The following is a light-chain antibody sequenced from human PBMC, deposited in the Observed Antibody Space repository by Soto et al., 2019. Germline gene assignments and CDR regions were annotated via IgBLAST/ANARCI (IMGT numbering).Light chain of an antibody. Sequence: QSVLTQPPSVSAAPGQKVTISCSGTSSNIGQNYVSWYQQLPGTAPKLLIYENNKRPSGIPDRFSGSKSGTSATLGITGLQTGDEADYYCGTWDSSLSAVVFGGGTKLTVL. CDR1: SSNIGQNY. CDR3: GTWDSSLSAVV. J-gene: IGLJ2*01. V-gene: IGLV1-51*02. CDR2: ENN.